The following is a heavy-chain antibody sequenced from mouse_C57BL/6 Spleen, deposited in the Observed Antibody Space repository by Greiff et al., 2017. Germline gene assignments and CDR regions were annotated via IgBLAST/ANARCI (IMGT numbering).Heavy chain of an antibody. CDR3: ARENTTVVAHWYFDV. J-gene: IGHJ1*03. Sequence: ESGPGLVKPSQSLSLTCSVTGYSITSGYYWNWIRQFPGNKLEWMGYISYDGSNNYNPSLKNRISITRDTSKNQFFLKLNSVTTEDTATYYCARENTTVVAHWYFDVWGTGTTVTVSS. CDR2: ISYDGSN. CDR1: GYSITSGYY. D-gene: IGHD1-1*01. V-gene: IGHV3-6*01.